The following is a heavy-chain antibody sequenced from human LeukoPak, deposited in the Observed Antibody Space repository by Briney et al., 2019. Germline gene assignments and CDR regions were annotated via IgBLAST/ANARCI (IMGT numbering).Heavy chain of an antibody. J-gene: IGHJ6*03. D-gene: IGHD6-25*01. CDR1: GFTFSNYG. CDR2: ISDDATIK. Sequence: GGSLRPSCAASGFTFSNYGMSWVRQAPGKGLEWVAVISDDATIKYYVDSVKGRFTISRDNSKHTLYLQMNSLRAEDTAVYYCAKVKGIAAPYGMDVWGKGTTVTVSS. V-gene: IGHV3-30*18. CDR3: AKVKGIAAPYGMDV.